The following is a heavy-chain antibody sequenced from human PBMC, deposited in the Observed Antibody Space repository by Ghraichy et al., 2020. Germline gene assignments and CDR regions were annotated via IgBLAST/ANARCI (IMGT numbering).Heavy chain of an antibody. J-gene: IGHJ4*02. CDR2: IYYSGST. V-gene: IGHV4-39*01. CDR3: ARLGDIVLMVYGYYFDY. D-gene: IGHD2-8*01. Sequence: SETLSLTCTVSGGSISSSSYYWGWIRQPPGKGLEWIGSIYYSGSTYYNPSLKSRVTISVDTSKNQFSLKLSSVTAADTAVYYCARLGDIVLMVYGYYFDYWGQGTLVTVSS. CDR1: GGSISSSSYY.